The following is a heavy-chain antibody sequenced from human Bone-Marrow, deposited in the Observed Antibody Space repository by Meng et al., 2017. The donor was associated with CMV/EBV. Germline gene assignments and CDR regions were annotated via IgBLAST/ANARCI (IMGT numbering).Heavy chain of an antibody. J-gene: IGHJ6*01. D-gene: IGHD2-2*01. CDR3: AKDRYRSQLPPYYGMDV. CDR2: IRYDGSNK. V-gene: IGHV3-30*02. Sequence: GGSLRLSCAASGFTFSSYAMSWVRQAPGKGLEWVAFIRYDGSNKYYADSVKGRFTISRDNSKNTLYLQMNSLRAEDTAVYYCAKDRYRSQLPPYYGMDVWGQGTTVTVYS. CDR1: GFTFSSYA.